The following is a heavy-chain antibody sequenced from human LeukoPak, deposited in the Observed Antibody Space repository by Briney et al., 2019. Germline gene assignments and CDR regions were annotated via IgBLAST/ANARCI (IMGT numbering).Heavy chain of an antibody. CDR2: IKPDGSDT. Sequence: GGSLRLSCGASGFTFTTHWIHWVRQAPGKGLVWVSRIKPDGSDTNYADSVKGRFTISRDNSKNTLYLQMNSLRGEDTAVYYCARSYSGRYGTFDCWGQGTLVTVSS. CDR3: ARSYSGRYGTFDC. D-gene: IGHD1-26*01. CDR1: GFTFTTHW. V-gene: IGHV3-74*01. J-gene: IGHJ4*02.